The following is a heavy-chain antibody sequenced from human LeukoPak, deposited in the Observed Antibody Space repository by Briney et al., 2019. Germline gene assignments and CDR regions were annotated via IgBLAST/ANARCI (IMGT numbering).Heavy chain of an antibody. J-gene: IGHJ5*02. CDR2: ISSSSSTI. Sequence: GGSLRLSCAASGFTFSRYSMNWVRQAPGKGLEWVSYISSSSSTIYYADSVKGRFTISRDNAKNSLYLQMNSLRAEDTAVYDCARLPGIAARRTLQDWFDPWGQGTLVTVSS. V-gene: IGHV3-48*01. CDR1: GFTFSRYS. D-gene: IGHD6-6*01. CDR3: ARLPGIAARRTLQDWFDP.